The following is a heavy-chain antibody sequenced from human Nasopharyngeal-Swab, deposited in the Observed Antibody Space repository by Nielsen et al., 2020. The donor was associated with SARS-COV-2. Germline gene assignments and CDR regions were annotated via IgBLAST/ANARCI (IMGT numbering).Heavy chain of an antibody. D-gene: IGHD4-17*01. CDR2: ISGSGNYA. J-gene: IGHJ4*02. CDR3: AKGGVSIYGDSYYFDF. Sequence: GESLKISCAASGFTFSTFGMTWVRQAPGKGLEWVSRISGSGNYADYADSVKGRFTVSRDNSKSTLYLQMDSLRVEDTAVYYCAKGGVSIYGDSYYFDFGGQGSMVSVSS. CDR1: GFTFSTFG. V-gene: IGHV3-23*01.